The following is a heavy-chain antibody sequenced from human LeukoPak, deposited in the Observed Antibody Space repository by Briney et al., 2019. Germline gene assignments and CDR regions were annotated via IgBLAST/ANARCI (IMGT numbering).Heavy chain of an antibody. CDR3: ARDSPESPFVY. V-gene: IGHV6-1*01. CDR2: TYYRSKWYN. CDR1: GDSVSTKSVA. J-gene: IGHJ4*02. Sequence: SQTLSLTCAISGDSVSTKSVAWNWIRQSPSRGLEWLGRTYYRSKWYNDYAVSVESRIIINPDTSKNQFSLHLNSVTPEDTAVYYCARDSPESPFVYWGQGTLVTVSS.